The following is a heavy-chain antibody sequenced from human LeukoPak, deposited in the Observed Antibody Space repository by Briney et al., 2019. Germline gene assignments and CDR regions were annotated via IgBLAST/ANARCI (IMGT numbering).Heavy chain of an antibody. V-gene: IGHV4-59*01. J-gene: IGHJ6*03. CDR1: GASFSTNY. Sequence: SETLSLTCSVSGASFSTNYWSWIRQPPGRGLEWIGYVFDSGSTNYNPSLKSRVTISVDTSTKQFSLRLSSVTAADTAVYYCARLYQQSKWKYFYYYMDVWGKGTAVTVSS. D-gene: IGHD1-1*01. CDR2: VFDSGST. CDR3: ARLYQQSKWKYFYYYMDV.